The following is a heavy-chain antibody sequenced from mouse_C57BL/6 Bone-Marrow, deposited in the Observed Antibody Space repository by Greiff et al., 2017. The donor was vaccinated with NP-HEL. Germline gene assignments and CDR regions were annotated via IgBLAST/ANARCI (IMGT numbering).Heavy chain of an antibody. CDR3: ARRDPQLYYEDYFDY. V-gene: IGHV1-50*01. J-gene: IGHJ2*01. Sequence: VQLQQPGAELVKPGASVKLSCKASGYTFTSYWMQWVKQRPGQGLEWIGEIDPSDSYTNYNQKFKGKATLTVDTSSSTAYMQLSSLTSEDSAVYYCARRDPQLYYEDYFDYWGQGTTLTVSS. CDR1: GYTFTSYW. D-gene: IGHD2-4*01. CDR2: IDPSDSYT.